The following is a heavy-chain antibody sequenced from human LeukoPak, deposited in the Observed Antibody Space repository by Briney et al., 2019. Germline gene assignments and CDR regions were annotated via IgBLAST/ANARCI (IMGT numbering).Heavy chain of an antibody. D-gene: IGHD3-22*01. CDR2: ISAYNGNT. Sequence: ASVKVSCKASGYTFTSYGISWVRQAPGQGLEWMGWISAYNGNTNYAQKLQGRVTMTTDTSTSTAYMELRSLRSDDTAVYYCARDSYDSSGYSGGDYRGQGTLVTVSS. J-gene: IGHJ4*02. CDR3: ARDSYDSSGYSGGDY. V-gene: IGHV1-18*01. CDR1: GYTFTSYG.